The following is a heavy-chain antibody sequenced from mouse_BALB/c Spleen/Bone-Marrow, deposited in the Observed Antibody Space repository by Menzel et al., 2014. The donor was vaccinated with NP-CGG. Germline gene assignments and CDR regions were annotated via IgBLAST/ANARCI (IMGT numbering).Heavy chain of an antibody. CDR2: IYPGSGST. CDR3: TRGYYPYYYAMDY. J-gene: IGHJ4*01. CDR1: GYTFTSYW. Sequence: LQQPGSELVRPGASVKLSCKASGYTFTSYWMHWVKQRHGQGLEWIGNIYPGSGSTNYDEKFKSKGTLTVDTPSSTAYMHLSSLTSEDSAVYYGTRGYYPYYYAMDYWGQGTSVTVSS. V-gene: IGHV1S22*01. D-gene: IGHD2-3*01.